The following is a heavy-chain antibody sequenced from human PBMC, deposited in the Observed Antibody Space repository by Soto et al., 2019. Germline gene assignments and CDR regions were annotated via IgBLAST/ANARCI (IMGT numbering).Heavy chain of an antibody. J-gene: IGHJ6*02. CDR3: ARASGNWNYFVSQVGYYYYGMDV. CDR1: GGSISSYY. Sequence: SETLSLTCTVSGGSISSYYWSWIRQPPGKGLEWIGYIYYSGSTNYNPSLKSRVTISVDTSKNQFSLKLSSVTAADTAVYYCARASGNWNYFVSQVGYYYYGMDVWGQGTTVTVSS. D-gene: IGHD1-7*01. CDR2: IYYSGST. V-gene: IGHV4-59*12.